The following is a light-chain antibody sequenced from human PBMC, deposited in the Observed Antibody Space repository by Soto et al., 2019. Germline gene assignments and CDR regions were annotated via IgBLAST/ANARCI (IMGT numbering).Light chain of an antibody. CDR3: ETWDDSLSGPV. V-gene: IGLV1-47*01. CDR1: SSNIGRYY. CDR2: RDN. Sequence: QSVLTQPPSASGTPGQTVTISCSGSSSNIGRYYVYWYQHLPGTAPTLFIYRDNQRPSGVPDRFSGSKSGTSASLAISGLRSEDEADYYCETWDDSLSGPVFGGGTKLTVL. J-gene: IGLJ2*01.